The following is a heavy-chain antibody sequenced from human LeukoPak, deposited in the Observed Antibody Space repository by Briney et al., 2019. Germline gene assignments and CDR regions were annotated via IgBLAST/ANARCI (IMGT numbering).Heavy chain of an antibody. D-gene: IGHD3-9*01. V-gene: IGHV4-39*01. CDR2: IYYSGST. CDR3: ARRTLRYFDWLWNYYYYMDV. J-gene: IGHJ6*03. Sequence: PSETLSLTCTVSGGSISSSSYYWGWIRQPPGKGLEWIGSIYYSGSTYYNPSLKSRVTISVDTSKNQFSLKLSSVTAADTAVYYCARRTLRYFDWLWNYYYYMDVWGKGTTVTISS. CDR1: GGSISSSSYY.